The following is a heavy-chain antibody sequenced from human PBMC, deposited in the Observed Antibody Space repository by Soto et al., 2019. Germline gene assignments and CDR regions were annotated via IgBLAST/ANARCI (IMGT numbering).Heavy chain of an antibody. V-gene: IGHV1-18*01. CDR2: ISTYNGNR. Sequence: QVQLVQSGAEVKKPGASVKVSCQASGYTFTSYGISCVRHAHGQGLEWMGWISTYNGNRNYAQKLQGRVTMTTDTSTSTAYLELRSLRSDDTAVYYCARDHYDSRAFPNWFDPWGQGTLVTVSS. CDR3: ARDHYDSRAFPNWFDP. J-gene: IGHJ5*02. D-gene: IGHD3-22*01. CDR1: GYTFTSYG.